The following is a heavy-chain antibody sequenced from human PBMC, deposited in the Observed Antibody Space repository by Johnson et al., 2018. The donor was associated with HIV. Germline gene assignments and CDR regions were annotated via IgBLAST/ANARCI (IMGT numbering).Heavy chain of an antibody. J-gene: IGHJ3*02. CDR3: ARWGEQQLVNAFDI. D-gene: IGHD6-13*01. CDR1: GFTFSSYA. Sequence: VQLVESGGGVVQPGGSLRLSCAASGFTFSSYAMSWVRQAPGKGLEWVSAISGSGGSTYYPGSVKGRFTISRDNSKNTLYLQMNSLRAEDTAVYYCARWGEQQLVNAFDIWGQGTMVTVSS. CDR2: ISGSGGST. V-gene: IGHV3-23*04.